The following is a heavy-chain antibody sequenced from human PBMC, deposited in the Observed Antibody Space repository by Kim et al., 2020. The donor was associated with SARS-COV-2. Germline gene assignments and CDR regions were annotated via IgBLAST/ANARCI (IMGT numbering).Heavy chain of an antibody. CDR2: IKYDGSRT. CDR3: TKSDWFDP. Sequence: GGSLRLSCVASGFTLISYWMHWVRQAPGKGLVWVSRIKYDGSRTSYADSVKGRFTISRDIAKNTLYLQMNNLRVEDTAVYYCTKSDWFDPWGQGTLVTVS. J-gene: IGHJ5*02. CDR1: GFTLISYW. V-gene: IGHV3-74*01.